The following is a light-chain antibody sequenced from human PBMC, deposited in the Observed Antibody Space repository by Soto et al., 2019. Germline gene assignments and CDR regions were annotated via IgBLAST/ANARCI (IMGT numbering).Light chain of an antibody. V-gene: IGLV2-14*01. J-gene: IGLJ2*01. CDR3: SSYPSSSPHVV. CDR2: DVS. CDR1: SSDVGGYNY. Sequence: QSVLTQPASVSGSPGQSITISCTGTSSDVGGYNYVSWYQQHPGKAPKLMIYDVSNRPSGVSNRFSGSKSGNTASLTISGLQAEDEADYYCSSYPSSSPHVVFGGGTKVTVL.